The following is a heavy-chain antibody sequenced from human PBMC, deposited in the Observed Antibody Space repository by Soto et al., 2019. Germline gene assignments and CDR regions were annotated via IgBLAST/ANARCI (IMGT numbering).Heavy chain of an antibody. CDR2: ISGSGIST. D-gene: IGHD6-19*01. V-gene: IGHV3-23*01. CDR3: AKEKAYSSGWDGMDV. CDR1: GFTFSSYA. Sequence: EVQLLESGGGLVQPGGSLRLSCAASGFTFSSYAMSWVRQAPGKGLEWVSAISGSGISTYYADSVKGRFTISRDSSKNTLYLQMNSLRAEDTAVYYCAKEKAYSSGWDGMDVWGQGTAVTVSS. J-gene: IGHJ6*02.